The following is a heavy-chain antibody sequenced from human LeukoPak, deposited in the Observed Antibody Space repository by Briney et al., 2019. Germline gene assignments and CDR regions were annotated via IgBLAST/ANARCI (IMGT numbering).Heavy chain of an antibody. CDR2: IYHSGST. D-gene: IGHD1-26*01. J-gene: IGHJ4*02. CDR1: GYSISSGYY. CDR3: ARASGSYGGYCFDY. Sequence: PSKTLSLTCTVSGYSISSGYYWGWIRQPPGKGLEWIGNIYHSGSTYHNPSLKSRVTISVDTSKNQFSLKLSSVTAADTAVYYCARASGSYGGYCFDYWGQGTLVTVSS. V-gene: IGHV4-38-2*02.